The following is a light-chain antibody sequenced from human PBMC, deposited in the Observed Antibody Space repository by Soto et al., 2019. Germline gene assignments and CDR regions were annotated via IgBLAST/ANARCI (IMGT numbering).Light chain of an antibody. V-gene: IGKV2-30*01. CDR2: GAS. CDR3: MQGTHWPPT. Sequence: VVMTQSPLSLPVTLGQPASISCRSSQSLVYSDGNAYLNWFQQRPGQSPRRLIFGASNRDSGVPDRFSGSGSRTDFALHISRVEAEDVAEDYCMQGTHWPPTFGRGTRVEIK. CDR1: QSLVYSDGNAY. J-gene: IGKJ1*01.